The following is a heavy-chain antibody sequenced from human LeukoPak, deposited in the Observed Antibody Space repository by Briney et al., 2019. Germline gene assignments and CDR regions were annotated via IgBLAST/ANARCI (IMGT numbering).Heavy chain of an antibody. CDR2: IYYSGKT. CDR1: NGSINSGEFY. CDR3: ARAKEFYYDSSGYRGAWFDS. D-gene: IGHD3-22*01. J-gene: IGHJ5*01. V-gene: IGHV4-30-4*01. Sequence: PSETLSLTCTVSNGSINSGEFYWSWIRQPPGKGLGWIGYIYYSGKTYYHPSLKSRLDTSVDTSKNQFALKRTSVTAADTAVYYCARAKEFYYDSSGYRGAWFDSWGRGTLVTVSS.